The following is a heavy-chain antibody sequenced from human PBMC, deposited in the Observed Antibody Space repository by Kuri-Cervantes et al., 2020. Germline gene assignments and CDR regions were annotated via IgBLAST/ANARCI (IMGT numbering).Heavy chain of an antibody. CDR2: IYYSGST. Sequence: GSLRLSCTVSGGSISSSSYYWGWIRQPPGKGLEWIGSIYYSGSTYYNPSLKSRVTISADTSKNQFSLKLTSVTAADTAVYYCTRDHGDYEIDSWGQGTLVTVSS. V-gene: IGHV4-39*07. CDR1: GGSISSSSYY. CDR3: TRDHGDYEIDS. D-gene: IGHD4-17*01. J-gene: IGHJ5*01.